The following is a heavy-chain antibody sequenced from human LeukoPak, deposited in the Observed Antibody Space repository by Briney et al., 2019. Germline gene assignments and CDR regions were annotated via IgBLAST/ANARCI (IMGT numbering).Heavy chain of an antibody. V-gene: IGHV1-3*01. CDR1: GYTFTSYD. J-gene: IGHJ4*02. CDR3: ASSGFGESFEY. D-gene: IGHD3-10*01. Sequence: GASVKVYCKASGYTFTSYDMHWVSQAPGQRLEWMGWINAGNGNTKYSQKFQGRVTITRDTSASTAYMELSSLRSEDTAVYYCASSGFGESFEYWGQGTLVTVSS. CDR2: INAGNGNT.